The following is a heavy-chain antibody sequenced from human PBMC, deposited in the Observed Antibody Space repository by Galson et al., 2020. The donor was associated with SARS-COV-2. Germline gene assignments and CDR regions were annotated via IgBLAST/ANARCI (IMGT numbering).Heavy chain of an antibody. CDR1: GFTFGDFA. CDR2: ITYDGSLK. J-gene: IGHJ2*01. Sequence: GGSLRLSCAASGFTFGDFAMHWVRQAPGKGLEWVADITYDGSLKNYADSVKGRFTISRDNSRNTLYLQMNSLGLEDTALYYCAKRGTGSGNYLRFLALWGRGTLVTVSS. CDR3: AKRGTGSGNYLRFLAL. V-gene: IGHV3-30*18. D-gene: IGHD3-10*01.